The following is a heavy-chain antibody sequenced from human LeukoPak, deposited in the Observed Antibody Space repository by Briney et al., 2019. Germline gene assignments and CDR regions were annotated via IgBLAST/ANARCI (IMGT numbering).Heavy chain of an antibody. CDR3: ARDGGIYYDSSGYYVYDY. Sequence: GASVKVSCKASGYTFTGYYMHWVRQAPGQGLEWMGWINPNSGGTNYAQKFQGRVTMTRDTSISTAYMELSRLRSDDTAVYYCARDGGIYYDSSGYYVYDYWGQGTLVTVSS. D-gene: IGHD3-22*01. CDR2: INPNSGGT. CDR1: GYTFTGYY. J-gene: IGHJ4*02. V-gene: IGHV1-2*02.